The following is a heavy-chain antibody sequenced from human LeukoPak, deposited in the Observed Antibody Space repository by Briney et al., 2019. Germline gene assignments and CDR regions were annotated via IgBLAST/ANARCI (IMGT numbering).Heavy chain of an antibody. V-gene: IGHV3-11*04. J-gene: IGHJ4*02. CDR3: AREGSQWLAKYYFDY. CDR1: GFTFSDYY. Sequence: GGSLRLSCAASGFTFSDYYMSWIREAPGKGLEWVSYISSSGSTIYYADSVKGRFTISRDNAKNSLYLQMNSLRAEDTAVYYCAREGSQWLAKYYFDYWGQGTLVTVSS. D-gene: IGHD6-19*01. CDR2: ISSSGSTI.